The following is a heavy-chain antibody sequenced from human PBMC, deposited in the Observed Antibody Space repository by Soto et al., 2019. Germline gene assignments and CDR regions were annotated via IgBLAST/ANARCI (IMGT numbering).Heavy chain of an antibody. CDR3: AKGAGDRLSLGMDV. D-gene: IGHD1-26*01. Sequence: QVQLVESGGGVVQPGWSLRLSCAASGFSISDYGMEWVRQAPGKGLEWVALISYDGSNTYYADSVKGRFTISRDNSKDTLFLQMTGLRRVDTAVYYCAKGAGDRLSLGMDVWGQGTTVTVSS. CDR2: ISYDGSNT. CDR1: GFSISDYG. V-gene: IGHV3-30*18. J-gene: IGHJ6*02.